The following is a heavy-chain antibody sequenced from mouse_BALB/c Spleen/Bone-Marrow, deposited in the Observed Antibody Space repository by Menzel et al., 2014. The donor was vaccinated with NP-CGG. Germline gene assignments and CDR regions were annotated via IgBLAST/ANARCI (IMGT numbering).Heavy chain of an antibody. CDR2: ISSGGSYT. CDR1: GFTFSNYA. J-gene: IGHJ3*01. D-gene: IGHD2-3*01. Sequence: DVMLVESGGGLAKPGGSLKLSCAASGFTFSNYAMSWVRQTPEKRLEGVATISSGGSYTYCPDSEKGRITISRDNAKNTLYLQMSSLRSEDTAMYYCARNDGYFDWGQGTLVTVSA. V-gene: IGHV5-9-1*01. CDR3: ARNDGYFD.